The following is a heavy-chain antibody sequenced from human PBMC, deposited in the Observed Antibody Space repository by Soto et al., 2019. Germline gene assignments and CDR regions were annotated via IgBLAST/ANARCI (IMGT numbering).Heavy chain of an antibody. J-gene: IGHJ4*02. D-gene: IGHD1-26*01. Sequence: QVQLVQSGAEVKKPGSSVKVSCKASGGTFSSYAISWVRQAPGQGLEWMGGIIPIFGTANYAQKFQGRVTITADESTSTAYMELGSLRSEDTAVYYCARDGVGGGATIYYFDYWGQGTLVTVSS. CDR1: GGTFSSYA. CDR2: IIPIFGTA. CDR3: ARDGVGGGATIYYFDY. V-gene: IGHV1-69*01.